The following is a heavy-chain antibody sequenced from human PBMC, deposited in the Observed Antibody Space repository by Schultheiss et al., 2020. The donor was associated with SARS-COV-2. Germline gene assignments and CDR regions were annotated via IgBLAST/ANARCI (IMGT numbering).Heavy chain of an antibody. CDR2: ISGSGGST. CDR3: AKAGGLLHYYYYYYMDV. Sequence: GGSLRLSCAASGFTVSSNYMSWVRQAPGKGLEWVSAISGSGGSTYYADSVKGRFTISRDNSKNTLYLQMNSLRAEDTAVYYCAKAGGLLHYYYYYYMDVWGKGTTVTVSS. D-gene: IGHD3-16*01. CDR1: GFTVSSNY. V-gene: IGHV3-23*01. J-gene: IGHJ6*03.